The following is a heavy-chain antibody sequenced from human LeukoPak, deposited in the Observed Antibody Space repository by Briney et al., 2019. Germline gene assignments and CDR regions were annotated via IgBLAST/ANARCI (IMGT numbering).Heavy chain of an antibody. Sequence: PLQTLSLTCAVSVGSLRGHYWSWIRHPPGKRLEWIGYGSYTGRTKYNPSLQSRVTISIDTSNSQFSLKLTSVSSADTAVYSCARLLDNDISGDPDTFDVWGQGTTVIVSS. CDR1: VGSLRGHY. J-gene: IGHJ3*01. CDR3: ARLLDNDISGDPDTFDV. D-gene: IGHD3-22*01. CDR2: GSYTGRT. V-gene: IGHV4-59*11.